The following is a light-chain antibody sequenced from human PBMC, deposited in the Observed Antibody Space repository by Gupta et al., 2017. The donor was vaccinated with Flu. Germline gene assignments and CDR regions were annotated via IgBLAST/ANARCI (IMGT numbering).Light chain of an antibody. Sequence: GTLSLSPGERATLSCRASQSVTSTYLAWYQQTPGQAPRLLLYDISTRATGIPDRFSGSGSGTDFTLTISRLEPEDFAVYYCQQYGTSPRTFGQGTKVEIK. V-gene: IGKV3-20*01. J-gene: IGKJ1*01. CDR1: QSVTSTY. CDR2: DIS. CDR3: QQYGTSPRT.